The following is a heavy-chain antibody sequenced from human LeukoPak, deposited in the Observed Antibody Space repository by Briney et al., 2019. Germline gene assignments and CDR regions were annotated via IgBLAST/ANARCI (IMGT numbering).Heavy chain of an antibody. Sequence: GGSLRLSCAASGFAFSSYSMNWVRQAPGKGLDWVSSISSSSRYIYYADSVKGRFTISRDNAKNTLYLQMNSLRVEDTAEYYCAGDSSNWNIDYWGQGTPVTVSS. D-gene: IGHD6-13*01. CDR3: AGDSSNWNIDY. V-gene: IGHV3-21*01. CDR2: ISSSSRYI. J-gene: IGHJ4*02. CDR1: GFAFSSYS.